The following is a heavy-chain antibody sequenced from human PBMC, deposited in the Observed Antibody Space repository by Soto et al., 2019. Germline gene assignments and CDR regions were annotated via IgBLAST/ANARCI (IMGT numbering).Heavy chain of an antibody. J-gene: IGHJ4*02. CDR2: IYWDDDK. CDR1: GFSLRTTGVG. D-gene: IGHD3-16*01. V-gene: IGHV2-5*02. Sequence: QITLKESGPTLVKPTQTLTLTCTYSGFSLRTTGVGVGWIRQPPGKALEWLGIIYWDDDKRYSPSLKSRLTLTSAITKTQVVLTMTNMGPVDTATYFGTHTWGLPFDYWGPGNLGIVSS. CDR3: THTWGLPFDY.